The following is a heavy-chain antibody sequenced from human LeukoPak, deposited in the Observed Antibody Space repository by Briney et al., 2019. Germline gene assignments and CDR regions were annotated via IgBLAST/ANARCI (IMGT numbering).Heavy chain of an antibody. Sequence: GGSLRLSCAASGFTFSTFSMNWVRQAPGKGLEWVSSISSSSSSMYFADSMKGRFTISRDNAKNSLYLQMNSLRAEDTAVYYCAKSSLSYWYFDLWGRGSLVTVSS. CDR3: AKSSLSYWYFDL. CDR2: ISSSSSSM. CDR1: GFTFSTFS. J-gene: IGHJ2*01. D-gene: IGHD6-13*01. V-gene: IGHV3-21*06.